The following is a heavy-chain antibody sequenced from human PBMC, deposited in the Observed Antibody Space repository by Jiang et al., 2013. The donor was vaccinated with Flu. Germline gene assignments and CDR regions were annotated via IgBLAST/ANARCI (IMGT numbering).Heavy chain of an antibody. Sequence: WMGWINPNSGGTNYAQKFQGWVTMTRDTSISTAYMELSRLRSDDTAVYYCARGRGYSYGYGVDYWGQGTLVTVSS. V-gene: IGHV1-2*04. CDR2: INPNSGGT. D-gene: IGHD5-18*01. CDR3: ARGRGYSYGYGVDY. J-gene: IGHJ4*02.